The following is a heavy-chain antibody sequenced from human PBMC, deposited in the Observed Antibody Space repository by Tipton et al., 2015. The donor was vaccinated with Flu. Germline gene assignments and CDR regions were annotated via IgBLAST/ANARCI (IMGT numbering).Heavy chain of an antibody. CDR1: GDSIGSGYF. J-gene: IGHJ5*02. CDR2: VHRTGHP. V-gene: IGHV4-38-2*01. D-gene: IGHD4-11*01. Sequence: LRLSCSVSGDSIGSGYFWGWIRQPPGQGLEWIGNVHRTGHPYYNPSLKSRVTMSVDTSKNQFSLMLSSVTAADTAVYYSARRDYSNYVAEPKNWFDPGGQGVLVTVSS. CDR3: ARRDYSNYVAEPKNWFDP.